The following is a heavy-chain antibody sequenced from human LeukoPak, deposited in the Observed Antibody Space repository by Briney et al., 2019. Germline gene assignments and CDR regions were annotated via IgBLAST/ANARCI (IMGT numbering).Heavy chain of an antibody. CDR2: INGDGSTT. CDR3: ARDGYAYGYFDY. V-gene: IGHV3-74*01. D-gene: IGHD5-18*01. CDR1: GFSFSGYY. J-gene: IGHJ4*02. Sequence: PGGSLRLSCAASGFSFSGYYMQWVRQAPGKSLVWVSRINGDGSTTNYADSVKGRFTISRDNAKNTLYLQMNSLRADDTAVYYCARDGYAYGYFDYWGQGSLVTVSS.